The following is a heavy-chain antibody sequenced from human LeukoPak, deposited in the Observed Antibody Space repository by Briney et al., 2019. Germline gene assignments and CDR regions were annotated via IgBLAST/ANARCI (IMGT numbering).Heavy chain of an antibody. CDR2: ISAYNGNT. D-gene: IGHD2-2*01. Sequence: GASVKVSCKASGYTFTSYGISWVRQAPGQGLEWMGWISAYNGNTNYAQKLQGRVTMTTDTSTSSAYMELRSLRSDDTAVYYCARVPYCSSTSCCRVGYYYYYMDVWGKGTTVTVSS. CDR1: GYTFTSYG. J-gene: IGHJ6*03. V-gene: IGHV1-18*01. CDR3: ARVPYCSSTSCCRVGYYYYYMDV.